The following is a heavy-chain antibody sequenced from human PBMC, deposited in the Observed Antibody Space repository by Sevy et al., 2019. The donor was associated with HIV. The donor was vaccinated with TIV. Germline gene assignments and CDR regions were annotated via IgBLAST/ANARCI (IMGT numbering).Heavy chain of an antibody. V-gene: IGHV3-7*03. CDR2: INQDGSQK. CDR1: EFTFSRYW. D-gene: IGHD2-21*01. J-gene: IGHJ4*02. Sequence: GGSLRLSCATSEFTFSRYWMTWVRQAPGKGLEWVVYINQDGSQKSYVDSVKGRFTISRDNSKNSLFLQMNSLRVDDTAVYYCARAGPLGDLDHFDRWGQGTLVTVSS. CDR3: ARAGPLGDLDHFDR.